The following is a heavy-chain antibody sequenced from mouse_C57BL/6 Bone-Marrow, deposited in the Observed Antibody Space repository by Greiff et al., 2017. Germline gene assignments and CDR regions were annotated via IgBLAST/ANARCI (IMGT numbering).Heavy chain of an antibody. V-gene: IGHV1-54*01. D-gene: IGHD2-3*01. J-gene: IGHJ3*01. CDR1: GYAFTNYL. CDR2: INPGSGGT. CDR3: ARRDGGFAY. Sequence: QVQLQQSGAELVRPGTSVKVSCKASGYAFTNYLIEWVKQRPGQGLEWIGVINPGSGGTNYNEKFEGKATLTADKSSSTAYMQLSSLTSEDSAVYFCARRDGGFAYWGQGTLVTVSA.